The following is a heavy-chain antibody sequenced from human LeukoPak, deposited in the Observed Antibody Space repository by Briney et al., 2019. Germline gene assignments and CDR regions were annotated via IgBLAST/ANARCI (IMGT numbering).Heavy chain of an antibody. CDR1: GLTVSSNY. CDR3: ARPIVGAAHAAFDI. J-gene: IGHJ3*02. Sequence: GGSLRLSWAASGLTVSSNYMGWVRQAPGKGPGWVSIIVRGGTTYYTDPGKGRFTIPRDNSKNTLYLQMSSLRAEDTALYYCARPIVGAAHAAFDIWGLGTMVTVS. V-gene: IGHV3-66*04. D-gene: IGHD1-26*01. CDR2: IVRGGTT.